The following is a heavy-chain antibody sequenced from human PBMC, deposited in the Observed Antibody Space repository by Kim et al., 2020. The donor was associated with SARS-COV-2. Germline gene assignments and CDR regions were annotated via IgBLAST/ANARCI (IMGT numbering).Heavy chain of an antibody. J-gene: IGHJ5*02. Sequence: SVKVSCKASGGTFSSYAISWVRQAPGQGLEWMGRIIPIFGIANYAQKFQGRVTITADKSTSTAYMELSSLRSEDTAVYYCARGVVDTAMVTSWFDPWGQGTLVTVSS. V-gene: IGHV1-69*04. CDR1: GGTFSSYA. CDR2: IIPIFGIA. D-gene: IGHD5-18*01. CDR3: ARGVVDTAMVTSWFDP.